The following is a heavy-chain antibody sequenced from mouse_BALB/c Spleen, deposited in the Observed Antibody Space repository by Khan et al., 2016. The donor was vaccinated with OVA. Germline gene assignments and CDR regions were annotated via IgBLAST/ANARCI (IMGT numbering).Heavy chain of an antibody. J-gene: IGHJ4*01. Sequence: QVQLKESGPGLVAPSQSLSITCTVSGFSLTSYGVNWVRQPPGKGLEWLGVIWGDGNTNYHSALKSRLSISKDNSKSQVFLKLNSLQTGDTATYYCAKQNHGTLYAVDYWGQGTSVTVSS. D-gene: IGHD2-1*01. CDR2: IWGDGNT. V-gene: IGHV2-3*01. CDR3: AKQNHGTLYAVDY. CDR1: GFSLTSYG.